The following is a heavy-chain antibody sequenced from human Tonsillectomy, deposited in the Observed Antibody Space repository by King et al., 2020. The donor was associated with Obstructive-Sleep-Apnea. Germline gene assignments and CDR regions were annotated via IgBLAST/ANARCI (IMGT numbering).Heavy chain of an antibody. CDR1: GGSISSYY. Sequence: QLQESGPGLVKPSETLSLTCTVSGGSISSYYWSWIRQPPGKGLEWIGYIYYSGSTNYNPSLKSRVTISVDTSKNQFSLKLSHVTDADTAVYYCARHGRELPTGAIWFDPWGQGTLVTVSS. CDR2: IYYSGST. V-gene: IGHV4-59*08. CDR3: ARHGRELPTGAIWFDP. J-gene: IGHJ5*02. D-gene: IGHD1-26*01.